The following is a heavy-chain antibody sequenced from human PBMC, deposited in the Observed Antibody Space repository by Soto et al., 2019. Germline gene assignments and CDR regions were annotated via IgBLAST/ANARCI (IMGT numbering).Heavy chain of an antibody. Sequence: QVQLVESGGGVVQPGRSLRLSCAASGFTFSSYGMQWVRQAPGKGLEWVAVIWHDGSNQYYGDSVKGRFTISGDNSNNTLYLQLNSLRAEDTAVYYCARERGQIDYWGQGTLVTVSS. CDR2: IWHDGSNQ. J-gene: IGHJ4*02. V-gene: IGHV3-33*01. CDR1: GFTFSSYG. CDR3: ARERGQIDY.